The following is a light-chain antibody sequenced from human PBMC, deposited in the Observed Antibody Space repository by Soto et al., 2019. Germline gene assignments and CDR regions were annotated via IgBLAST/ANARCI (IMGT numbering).Light chain of an antibody. CDR2: DAS. CDR3: QQRSNWPRLT. V-gene: IGKV3-11*01. J-gene: IGKJ4*01. CDR1: QNVSSY. Sequence: EIVLTQSPATLSLFPGERATLSCRASQNVSSYLAWYQQKPGQAPRLLIYDASNRAIGIPARFSGSGSVTDFTLPIGSLQPEDFSVYFCQQRSNWPRLTFGGGTKVEI.